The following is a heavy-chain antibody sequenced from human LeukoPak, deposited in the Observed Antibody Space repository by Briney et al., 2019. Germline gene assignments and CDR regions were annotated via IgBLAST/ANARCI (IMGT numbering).Heavy chain of an antibody. Sequence: SETLSLTCAVYGGSFSGYYWSWIRQPPGKGLEWIGEINHSGSTNYNPSLKSRVTISVDTSKNQFSLKLSSVTAADTAVYYCARTTMEKDYFDYWGQGTLVTVSS. CDR1: GGSFSGYY. CDR3: ARTTMEKDYFDY. J-gene: IGHJ4*02. CDR2: INHSGST. V-gene: IGHV4-34*01. D-gene: IGHD4/OR15-4a*01.